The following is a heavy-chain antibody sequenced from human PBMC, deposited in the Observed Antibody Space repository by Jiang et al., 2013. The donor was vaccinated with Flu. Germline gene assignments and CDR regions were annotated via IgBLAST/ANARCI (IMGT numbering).Heavy chain of an antibody. CDR3: ARDSGTGYSSGWYEGYFDY. D-gene: IGHD6-19*01. CDR2: TYYRSKWYN. CDR1: GDSVSSNSAA. V-gene: IGHV6-1*01. Sequence: SQTLSLTCAISGDSVSSNSAAWNWIRQSPSRGLEWLGRTYYRSKWYNDYAVSVKSRITINPDTSKNQFSLQLNSVTPEDTAVYYCARDSGTGYSSGWYEGYFDYWGQGTLVTVSS. J-gene: IGHJ4*02.